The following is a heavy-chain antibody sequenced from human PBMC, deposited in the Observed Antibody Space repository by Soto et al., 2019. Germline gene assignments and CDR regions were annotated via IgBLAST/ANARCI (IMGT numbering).Heavy chain of an antibody. CDR1: GITFSDCY. CDR3: ARVRVGQSGYAMDV. D-gene: IGHD3-10*01. Sequence: QVHLVESGGGLVKPGGSLRLSCAASGITFSDCYMNWIRQAPGKGLEWVSYMSSSGNNINYAGSVWGRFTVSRDNAKNSLYLQLISLRAEDTAIYDGARVRVGQSGYAMDVWGQGTAVTVSS. J-gene: IGHJ6*02. CDR2: MSSSGNNI. V-gene: IGHV3-11*01.